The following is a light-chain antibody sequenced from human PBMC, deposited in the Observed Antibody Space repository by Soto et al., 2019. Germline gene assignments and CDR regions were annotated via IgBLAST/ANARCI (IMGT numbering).Light chain of an antibody. V-gene: IGLV1-40*01. CDR3: QSYDNSLSGFYV. CDR1: SSNLGANSD. CDR2: GTS. Sequence: QSVLTQPPSVSGAPGQRVTISCTGSSSNLGANSDVHWYQQLAGAAPKLLIYGTSNRPSGVSDRFSSSKSGTSASLAITGLQAEDEADYYCQSYDNSLSGFYVFGTGTKLTVL. J-gene: IGLJ1*01.